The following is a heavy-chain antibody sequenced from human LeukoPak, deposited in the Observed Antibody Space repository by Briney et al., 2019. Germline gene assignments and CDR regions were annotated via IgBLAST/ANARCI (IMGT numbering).Heavy chain of an antibody. CDR1: GCSISSNKYY. Sequence: SETLSLTCTVSGCSISSNKYYWGWIRQPPGKGLEWIGSIYYSGSTYYNPTLKSRVTIFVDTSKNQFSLKLSSVTAADTAVYYCATPYSGGYQGLDIWGQGTMVTVSS. CDR3: ATPYSGGYQGLDI. J-gene: IGHJ3*02. V-gene: IGHV4-39*01. CDR2: IYYSGST. D-gene: IGHD1-26*01.